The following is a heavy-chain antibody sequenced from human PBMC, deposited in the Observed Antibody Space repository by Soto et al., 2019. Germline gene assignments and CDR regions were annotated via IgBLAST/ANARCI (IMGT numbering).Heavy chain of an antibody. Sequence: HVQLVESGGGVVQPGRSLRLSCAASGFTFSGYAMHWVRQAPGKGLEWVAVVAYDGGNKYYADSVKGRFTISRDNPKNTLYLQVNSLRAEDTAVYYCARDFTPSTTTAWGQGTLVTVSS. CDR1: GFTFSGYA. CDR2: VAYDGGNK. D-gene: IGHD1-26*01. J-gene: IGHJ5*02. CDR3: ARDFTPSTTTA. V-gene: IGHV3-30-3*01.